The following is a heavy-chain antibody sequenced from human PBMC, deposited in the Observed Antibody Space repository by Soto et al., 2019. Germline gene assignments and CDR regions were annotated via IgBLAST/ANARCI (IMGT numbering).Heavy chain of an antibody. CDR2: IGTAGDT. V-gene: IGHV3-13*01. J-gene: IGHJ3*02. Sequence: GGSLRLSCAASGFTLSSYEMPWVRQATGKGREWVSAIGTAGDTYYPGSVKGRLTIARENAKNSLYRQMNSLRAGDTAVYYCARDMGPLGFDIWGQGTMVTVSS. CDR3: ARDMGPLGFDI. CDR1: GFTLSSYE. D-gene: IGHD3-10*01.